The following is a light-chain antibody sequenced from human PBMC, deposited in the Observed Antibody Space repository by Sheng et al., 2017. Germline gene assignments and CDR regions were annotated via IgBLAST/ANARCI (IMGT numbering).Light chain of an antibody. CDR1: QSVGRN. CDR2: DAS. Sequence: EIVLTQSPATLSFSPGERATLSCRASQSVGRNLAWYQQKPGQTPRLLIYDASNRATGIPPRFSGGGSGTDFILTISSLEPEDFAVYYCQQRSNWPPRFTFGPGTKVDIK. V-gene: IGKV3-11*01. J-gene: IGKJ3*01. CDR3: QQRSNWPPRFT.